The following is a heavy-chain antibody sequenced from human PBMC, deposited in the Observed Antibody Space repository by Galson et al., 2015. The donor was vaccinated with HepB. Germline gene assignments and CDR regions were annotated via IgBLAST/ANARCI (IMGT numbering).Heavy chain of an antibody. CDR2: INADNGNT. CDR3: ARGTGPYYYMDV. J-gene: IGHJ6*03. Sequence: SVKVSCKASGHTFTSNPIHWIRQAPGQRLEWMAWINADNGNTKYSQKFQGRVTTTRDISATTVYMELNSLRSEDTAVYYCARGTGPYYYMDVWGKGTTVTVSS. V-gene: IGHV1-3*01. CDR1: GHTFTSNP.